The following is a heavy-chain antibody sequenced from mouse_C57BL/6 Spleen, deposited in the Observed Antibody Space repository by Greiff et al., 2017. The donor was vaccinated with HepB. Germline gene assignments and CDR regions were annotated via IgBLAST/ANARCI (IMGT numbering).Heavy chain of an antibody. CDR3: ARQGYYGSLDY. V-gene: IGHV5-12*01. Sequence: EVKLVESGGGLVQPGGSLKLSCAASGFTFSDYYMYWVRQTPEKRLEWVAYISNGGGSTYYPDTVKGRFTISRDNAKNTLYLQMSRLKSEDTAMYYCARQGYYGSLDYWGQGTTLTVSS. CDR2: ISNGGGST. J-gene: IGHJ2*01. D-gene: IGHD1-1*01. CDR1: GFTFSDYY.